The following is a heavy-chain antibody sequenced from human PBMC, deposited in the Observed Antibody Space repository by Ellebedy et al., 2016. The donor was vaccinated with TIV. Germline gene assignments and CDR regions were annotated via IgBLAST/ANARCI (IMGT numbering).Heavy chain of an antibody. CDR3: ARAKAGTGSSDY. CDR2: INPDGSST. D-gene: IGHD3-10*01. Sequence: PGGSLRLSCAASGFTFSDHWMHWVRQAPGKGLVWVSRINPDGSSTSYAGSVEGRFTISRDNAKNTLYLQMNSLRVEDTAVYYCARAKAGTGSSDYWGQGTLVTVSS. J-gene: IGHJ4*02. CDR1: GFTFSDHW. V-gene: IGHV3-74*01.